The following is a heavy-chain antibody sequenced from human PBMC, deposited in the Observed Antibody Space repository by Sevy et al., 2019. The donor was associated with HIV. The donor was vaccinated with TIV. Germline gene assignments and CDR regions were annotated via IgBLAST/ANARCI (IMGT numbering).Heavy chain of an antibody. CDR2: IKSKTDGGKT. V-gene: IGHV3-15*01. D-gene: IGHD3-16*02. CDR3: TTERNYDYVWGSYRYSFDY. Sequence: GGSLRLSCAASGFTFSNAWMSWVRQAPGKGLEWVGRIKSKTDGGKTDYRAPVKGIFTISRDDLKNTLYRKMKSLKTEDTAVYYCTTERNYDYVWGSYRYSFDYWGQGTLVTVSS. J-gene: IGHJ4*02. CDR1: GFTFSNAW.